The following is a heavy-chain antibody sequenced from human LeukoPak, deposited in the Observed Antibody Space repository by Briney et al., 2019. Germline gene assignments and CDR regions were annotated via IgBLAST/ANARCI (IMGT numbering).Heavy chain of an antibody. Sequence: TGGSLRLSCAASGFTFSSYSMNWVRQAPGKGLEWVSSISSSSSYVYYEDSVKGRFTISRDNAKNSLYLQMNSLRAEDTAVYYCARNYDSSGFPFDYWGQGTLVTVSS. CDR1: GFTFSSYS. CDR2: ISSSSSYV. V-gene: IGHV3-21*01. D-gene: IGHD3-22*01. CDR3: ARNYDSSGFPFDY. J-gene: IGHJ4*02.